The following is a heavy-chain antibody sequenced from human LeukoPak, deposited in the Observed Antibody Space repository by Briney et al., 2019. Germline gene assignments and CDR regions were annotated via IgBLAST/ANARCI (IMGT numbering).Heavy chain of an antibody. CDR2: INPNSGGT. CDR1: GYTFTGYY. J-gene: IGHJ4*02. V-gene: IGHV1-2*02. CDR3: ARDLLILGGSHDY. D-gene: IGHD3-16*01. Sequence: ASVKVSCKASGYTFTGYYMHWVRQAPGQGLEWMGWINPNSGGTNYAQKSQGRVTMTRDTSISTAYMELSRLRADDTAVYYCARDLLILGGSHDYWGQGTLVTVSS.